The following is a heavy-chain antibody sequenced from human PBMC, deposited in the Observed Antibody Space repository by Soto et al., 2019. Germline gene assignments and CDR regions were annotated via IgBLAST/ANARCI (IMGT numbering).Heavy chain of an antibody. CDR1: GGAFYLYA. J-gene: IGHJ4*02. V-gene: IGHV3-23*01. Sequence: GGSLRLSCETSGGAFYLYAMTWVRQAPGKGLEWVSAIGEGGHNTYYADSVKGRFTISRDNSKNTLYLQMNSLRAEDTAVYYCAKFLAGITVAAFFDQWGQGTLVTVSS. CDR2: IGEGGHNT. D-gene: IGHD6-19*01. CDR3: AKFLAGITVAAFFDQ.